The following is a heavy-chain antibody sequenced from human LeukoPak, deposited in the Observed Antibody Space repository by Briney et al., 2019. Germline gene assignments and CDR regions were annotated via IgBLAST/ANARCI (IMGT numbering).Heavy chain of an antibody. CDR3: ARTEHYSDRNGYYYFDQ. V-gene: IGHV3-33*01. D-gene: IGHD3-22*01. CDR2: IYYDGRNK. J-gene: IGHJ4*02. Sequence: GGSLRLSCAASGFTFSDYGMHWVRQAPGKGLEWVALIYYDGRNKNYADSVKGRFTISRDNPKNTLYLQINSLRVEDTAVYYCARTEHYSDRNGYYYFDQWGQGTLVTVSS. CDR1: GFTFSDYG.